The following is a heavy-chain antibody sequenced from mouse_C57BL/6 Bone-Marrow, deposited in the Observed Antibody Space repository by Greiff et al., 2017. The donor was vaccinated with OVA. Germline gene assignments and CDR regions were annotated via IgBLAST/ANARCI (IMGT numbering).Heavy chain of an antibody. CDR2: INPNNGGT. V-gene: IGHV1-22*01. D-gene: IGHD2-3*01. Sequence: EVQLQQSGPELVKPGASVKMSCKASGYTFTDYNMHWVKQSHGKGLEWIGYINPNNGGTSYNQKFKGKATLTVNKSSSTAYMELRSLTSEDSAVYYCARNGYYCFDVWGTGTTVTVSS. CDR1: GYTFTDYN. J-gene: IGHJ1*03. CDR3: ARNGYYCFDV.